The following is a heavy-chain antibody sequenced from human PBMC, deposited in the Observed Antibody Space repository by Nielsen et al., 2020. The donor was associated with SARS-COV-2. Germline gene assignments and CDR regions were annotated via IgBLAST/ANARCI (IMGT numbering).Heavy chain of an antibody. CDR3: ARDADYDFWSGYELEYYFDY. CDR2: ISSSSSYI. Sequence: GESLKIPCAASGFTFSSYSMNWVRQAPGKGLEWVSSISSSSSYIYYADSVKGRFTISRDNAKNSLYLQMNSLRAEDTAVYYCARDADYDFWSGYELEYYFDYWGQGTLVTVSS. D-gene: IGHD3-3*01. J-gene: IGHJ4*02. CDR1: GFTFSSYS. V-gene: IGHV3-21*01.